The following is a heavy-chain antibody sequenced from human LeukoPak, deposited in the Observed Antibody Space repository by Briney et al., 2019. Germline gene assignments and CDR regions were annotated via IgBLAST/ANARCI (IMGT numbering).Heavy chain of an antibody. J-gene: IGHJ3*02. CDR1: GGSISSYY. CDR2: IYTSGGT. Sequence: PSETLSLTCTVSGGSISSYYWSWIRQPAGKGLEWIGRIYTSGGTNYNPSLKSRVTMSVDTSKNQFSLKLSSVTAADTAVYYCAREGSITSGPHDAFDIWGQGTMVTVSS. D-gene: IGHD5-24*01. CDR3: AREGSITSGPHDAFDI. V-gene: IGHV4-4*07.